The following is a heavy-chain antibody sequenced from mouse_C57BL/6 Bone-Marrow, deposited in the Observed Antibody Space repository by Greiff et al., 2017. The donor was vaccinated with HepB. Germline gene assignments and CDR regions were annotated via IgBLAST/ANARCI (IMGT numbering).Heavy chain of an antibody. CDR2: ISSGGSYT. V-gene: IGHV5-6*01. CDR3: ARLLTGTWFAY. Sequence: VQLKESGGDLVKPGGSLKLSCAASGFTFSSYGMSWVRQTPDKRLEWVATISSGGSYTYYPDSVKGRFTISRDNAKNTLYLQMSSLKSEDTAMYYCARLLTGTWFAYWGQGTLVTVSA. CDR1: GFTFSSYG. J-gene: IGHJ3*01. D-gene: IGHD4-1*01.